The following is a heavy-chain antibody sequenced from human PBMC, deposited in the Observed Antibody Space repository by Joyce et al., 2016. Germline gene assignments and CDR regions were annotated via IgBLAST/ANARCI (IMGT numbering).Heavy chain of an antibody. V-gene: IGHV3-21*02. D-gene: IGHD3-22*01. CDR2: SSSDSTYI. CDR1: GFTFSTSS. Sequence: EVQLVESGGGLVKPGGSLRFSCAASGFTFSTSSMRWFRRAPGKVLEWVSASSSDSTYIFYADSVKGRFTVSRDNAKNSLYLQMNSLRAEDTAVFFCARGGIVYDYSMDLWGQGTTVTVSS. J-gene: IGHJ6*02. CDR3: ARGGIVYDYSMDL.